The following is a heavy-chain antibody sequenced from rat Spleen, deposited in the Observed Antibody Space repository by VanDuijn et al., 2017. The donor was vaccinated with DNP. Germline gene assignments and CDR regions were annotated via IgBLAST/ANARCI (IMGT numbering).Heavy chain of an antibody. D-gene: IGHD1-4*01. CDR3: ARTRSYAMDA. V-gene: IGHV5-20*01. J-gene: IGHJ4*01. CDR1: GITFRDYY. Sequence: EVQLVESGGGLVQPGRSLKLSCAASGITFRDYYMAWVRQAPTRGLEWVASLSFDGTTSYYRDSVKGRFTISRDNAKSSLYLQMDSLRSEDTATYYCARTRSYAMDAWGQGTSVTVSS. CDR2: LSFDGTTS.